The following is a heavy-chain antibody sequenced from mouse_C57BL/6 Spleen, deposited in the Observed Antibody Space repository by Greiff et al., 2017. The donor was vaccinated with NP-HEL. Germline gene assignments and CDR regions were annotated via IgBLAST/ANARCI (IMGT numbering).Heavy chain of an antibody. V-gene: IGHV1-82*01. CDR2: IYPGDGDT. D-gene: IGHD2-12*01. CDR3: ERSEGYSGFAY. Sequence: QVQLKQSGPELVKPGASVKISCKASGYAFSSSWMNWVKQRPGKGLEWIGRIYPGDGDTNYNGKFKGKATLTADKSSSTAYMQLSSLTSEDSAVYFCERSEGYSGFAYWGQGTLVTVSA. J-gene: IGHJ3*01. CDR1: GYAFSSSW.